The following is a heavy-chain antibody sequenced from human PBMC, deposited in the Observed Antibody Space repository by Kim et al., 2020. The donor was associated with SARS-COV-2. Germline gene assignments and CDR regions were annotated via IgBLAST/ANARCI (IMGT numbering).Heavy chain of an antibody. V-gene: IGHV4-39*01. J-gene: IGHJ4*02. D-gene: IGHD3-10*01. Sequence: SETLSLTCTVSGGSINSTSFYWGWIRQSPGKGLEWMGSIYHNGRTYYSESLKSRVTVTIDTSKSQFTLNLLSVTAADTAFYHCVTSKAGGIHYSEYWGQG. CDR3: VTSKAGGIHYSEY. CDR1: GGSINSTSFY. CDR2: IYHNGRT.